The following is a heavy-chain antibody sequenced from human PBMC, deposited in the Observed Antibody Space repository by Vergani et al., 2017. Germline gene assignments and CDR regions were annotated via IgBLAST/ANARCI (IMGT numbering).Heavy chain of an antibody. D-gene: IGHD6-13*01. CDR1: GGSISSGGYY. V-gene: IGHV4-31*03. Sequence: QVQLQESGPGLVKPSQTLSLTCTVSGGSISSGGYYWSWIRQHPGKGLEWIGYIYYSGSTYYNPSLKSRVTISVDTSKNQFSLKLSSVTAADTAVYYGARPVAAAAGTYHNWFDPWGQGTLVTVSS. CDR2: IYYSGST. CDR3: ARPVAAAAGTYHNWFDP. J-gene: IGHJ5*02.